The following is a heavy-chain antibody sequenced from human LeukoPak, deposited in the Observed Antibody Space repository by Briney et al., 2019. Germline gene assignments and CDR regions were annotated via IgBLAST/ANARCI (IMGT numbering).Heavy chain of an antibody. J-gene: IGHJ5*02. D-gene: IGHD6-6*01. Sequence: SETLSLTCTVSGGSISSHSWSWIRQPPGKGLEWIGYIYYSGSTYYNPSLKSRVTILVDASKNQFSLRLSSVTAADTAVYYCARERGDSTSGLFDPWGQGTLVTVSS. CDR1: GGSISSHS. V-gene: IGHV4-59*11. CDR2: IYYSGST. CDR3: ARERGDSTSGLFDP.